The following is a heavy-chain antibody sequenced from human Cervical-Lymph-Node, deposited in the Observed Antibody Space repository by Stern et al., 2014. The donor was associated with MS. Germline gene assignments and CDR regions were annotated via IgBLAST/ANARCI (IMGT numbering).Heavy chain of an antibody. CDR1: GLAVSTNY. V-gene: IGHV3-66*01. J-gene: IGHJ5*02. Sequence: EVQLVESGGGLAQPGGSLRLSCAASGLAVSTNYMTWVRQAPGQGLEWVSLIYGGTTTHYADSVKGRFTISRDESENILYLQMNSLRVDDTALYYCTREMAARRFDPWGQGTLVIVSS. CDR2: IYGGTTT. CDR3: TREMAARRFDP. D-gene: IGHD6-6*01.